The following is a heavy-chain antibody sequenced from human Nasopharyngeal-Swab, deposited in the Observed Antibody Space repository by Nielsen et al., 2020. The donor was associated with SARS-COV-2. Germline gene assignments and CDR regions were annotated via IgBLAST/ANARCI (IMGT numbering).Heavy chain of an antibody. CDR3: AKARRVGATGDY. CDR2: IYGGGST. Sequence: GESLKISCAASGFTVSSNYMSWVRQAPGKGLEWVSLIYGGGSTYYADSVKGRFTISRDNSKNTLYLHMNSLRAEDTAVYYCAKARRVGATGDYWGQGTLVTVSS. CDR1: GFTVSSNY. D-gene: IGHD1-26*01. J-gene: IGHJ4*02. V-gene: IGHV3-53*01.